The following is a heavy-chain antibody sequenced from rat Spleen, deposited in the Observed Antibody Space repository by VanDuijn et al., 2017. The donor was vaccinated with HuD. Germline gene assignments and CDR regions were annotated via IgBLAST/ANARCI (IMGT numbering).Heavy chain of an antibody. V-gene: IGHV5-29*01. CDR3: ARRHYGYTDYFDY. CDR2: INYDGSGT. D-gene: IGHD1-9*01. J-gene: IGHJ2*01. CDR1: GFTFSDYG. Sequence: EVQLVESGGGLVQPGRSLKLSCAASGFTFSDYGMAWVRQAPTKGLEWVATINYDGSGTYYRDSVKGRFTISRDNAKSTLSLQVDSLRSEDTATYYCARRHYGYTDYFDYWGQGVMVTVSS.